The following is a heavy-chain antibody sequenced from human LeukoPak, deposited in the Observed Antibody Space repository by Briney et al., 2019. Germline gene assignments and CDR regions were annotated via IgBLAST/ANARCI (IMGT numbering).Heavy chain of an antibody. Sequence: PSETLSLTCSVSGGSISSYYWTWIRQSPWKGLEYVAYIFYNVHTDYNPSLKSRVSVSVDTSKKQVSLKLSSVTAADTAVYYCARRGADIVTMPDAKRRCFDFWGHGTMVTVSS. D-gene: IGHD2-15*01. V-gene: IGHV4-59*08. J-gene: IGHJ3*01. CDR2: IFYNVHT. CDR1: GGSISSYY. CDR3: ARRGADIVTMPDAKRRCFDF.